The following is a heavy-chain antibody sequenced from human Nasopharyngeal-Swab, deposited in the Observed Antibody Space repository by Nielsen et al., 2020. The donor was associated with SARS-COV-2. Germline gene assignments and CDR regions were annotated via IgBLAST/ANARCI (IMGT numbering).Heavy chain of an antibody. V-gene: IGHV3-9*01. D-gene: IGHD4-17*01. J-gene: IGHJ4*02. CDR3: AKVADGDLYYFDY. Sequence: PGKGLEWVSGISWNSGSIGYADSVKGRFTISRDNAKNSLYLQMNSLRAEDTALYYCAKVADGDLYYFDYWGQGTLVTVSS. CDR2: ISWNSGSI.